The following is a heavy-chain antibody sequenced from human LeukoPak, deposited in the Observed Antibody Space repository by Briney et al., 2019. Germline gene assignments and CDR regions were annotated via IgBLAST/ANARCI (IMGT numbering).Heavy chain of an antibody. J-gene: IGHJ4*02. CDR3: ARDRGQWLIDY. V-gene: IGHV3-21*01. CDR2: IGTSSTYI. CDR1: GFTFSSYG. D-gene: IGHD6-19*01. Sequence: GGSLRLSCASSGFTFSSYGMHWVRQSPGKGPEWVSFIGTSSTYIYYADSVKGRFTISRDNAKNSLYLQMNSLRAEDTAVYYCARDRGQWLIDYWGQGTLVTVSS.